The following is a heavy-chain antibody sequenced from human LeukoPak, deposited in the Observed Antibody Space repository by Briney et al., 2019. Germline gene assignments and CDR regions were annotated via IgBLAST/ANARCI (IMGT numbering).Heavy chain of an antibody. CDR1: GFTFSSYA. V-gene: IGHV3-23*01. Sequence: GGSLRLSCAASGFTFSSYAMSWVRQAPGKGLEWVSAISGSGGSTYYADSVKGQFTISRDNSKNTLYLQMNSLRAEDTAVYYCALVVVRYYFDYWGLGTLVTVSS. CDR3: ALVVVRYYFDY. CDR2: ISGSGGST. D-gene: IGHD2-2*01. J-gene: IGHJ4*02.